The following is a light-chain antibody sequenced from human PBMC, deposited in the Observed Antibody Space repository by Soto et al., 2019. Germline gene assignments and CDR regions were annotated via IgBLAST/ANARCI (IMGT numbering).Light chain of an antibody. Sequence: QLVRTQSSSASASLGSSVKGTCTLSSGHSSYIIAWHQQQPGKAPRYLMKLEGSGSYNKGSGVPDRFSGSSSGADRYLTISNLQFEDEADYYCETWDSNTRVFGGGTKLTVL. CDR3: ETWDSNTRV. V-gene: IGLV4-60*02. J-gene: IGLJ2*01. CDR1: SGHSSYI. CDR2: LEGSGSY.